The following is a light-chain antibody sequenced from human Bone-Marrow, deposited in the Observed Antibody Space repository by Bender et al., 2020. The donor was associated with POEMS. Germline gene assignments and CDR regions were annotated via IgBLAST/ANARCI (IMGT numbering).Light chain of an antibody. Sequence: QSVLTQPPSASGTPGQSVIISCSGSNSDIGSNFVYWYQQLPGTAPKLMIYEVTKRPSGVPDRFSGSKSGNTASLTVSGLQAEDEADYFCSSYAGRNILVFGGGTKLTVL. CDR3: SSYAGRNILV. J-gene: IGLJ2*01. CDR1: NSDIGSNF. V-gene: IGLV2-8*01. CDR2: EVT.